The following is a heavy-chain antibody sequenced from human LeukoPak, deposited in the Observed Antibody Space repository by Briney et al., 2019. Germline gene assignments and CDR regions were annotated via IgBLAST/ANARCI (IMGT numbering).Heavy chain of an antibody. CDR2: VIPISVSA. V-gene: IGHV1-69*13. CDR3: ARPMTDYCDRGGYCGLYGL. Sequence: SVKVSCKASRGTFMTDIFNWLRQAPGQSPEWMGGVIPISVSAHPPKRLQGRITITAEESTSTVYMELSFLTPEDTAVYYCARPMTDYCDRGGYCGLYGLWGQGTLVIVSS. J-gene: IGHJ4*02. CDR1: RGTFMTDI. D-gene: IGHD3-22*01.